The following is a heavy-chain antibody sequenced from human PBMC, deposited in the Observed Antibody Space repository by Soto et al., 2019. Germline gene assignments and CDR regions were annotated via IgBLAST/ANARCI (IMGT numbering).Heavy chain of an antibody. V-gene: IGHV3-49*03. CDR3: TRERDSSGWNYYYYCMDV. D-gene: IGHD6-19*01. CDR1: GFTFGDYA. Sequence: GGSLRLSCTASGFTFGDYAMSWFRQAPGKGLEWVGFIRSKAYGGTTEYAAAGKGSFTISRDDSKSIAYLQMNSLKTEDTAVYYCTRERDSSGWNYYYYCMDVWGQGTTVTVSS. J-gene: IGHJ6*02. CDR2: IRSKAYGGTT.